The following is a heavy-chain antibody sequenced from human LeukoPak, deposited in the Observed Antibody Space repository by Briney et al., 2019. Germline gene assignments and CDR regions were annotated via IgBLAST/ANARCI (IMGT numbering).Heavy chain of an antibody. J-gene: IGHJ5*02. CDR1: GGSFSGYY. D-gene: IGHD3-22*01. CDR3: ARGRGPQLLRLNWFDP. CDR2: INHSGST. Sequence: PSETLSPTCAVYGGSFSGYYWSWIRQPPGKGLEWIGEINHSGSTNYNPSLKSRVTISVDTSKNQFSLKLSSVTAADTAVYYCARGRGPQLLRLNWFDPWGQGTLVTVSS. V-gene: IGHV4-34*01.